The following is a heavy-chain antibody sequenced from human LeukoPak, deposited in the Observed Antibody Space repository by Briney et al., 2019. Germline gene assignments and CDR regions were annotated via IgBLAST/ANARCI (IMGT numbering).Heavy chain of an antibody. D-gene: IGHD6-13*01. CDR2: INPSGGST. CDR3: ARYWGYSSSWYVHPQPDY. Sequence: ASVKVSCKASGYTFTSYYMHWVRQAPGQGLEWMGIINPSGGSTSYAQKFQGRVTMTRDMSTSTVYMELSSLRSEDTAVYYCARYWGYSSSWYVHPQPDYWGQGTLVTVSS. V-gene: IGHV1-46*01. J-gene: IGHJ4*02. CDR1: GYTFTSYY.